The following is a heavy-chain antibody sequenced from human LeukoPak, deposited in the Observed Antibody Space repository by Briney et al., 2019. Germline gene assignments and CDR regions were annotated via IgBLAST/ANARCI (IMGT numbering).Heavy chain of an antibody. CDR2: INHSGST. V-gene: IGHV4-34*01. J-gene: IGHJ4*02. D-gene: IGHD3-3*01. Sequence: PSETLSLTCAVYGGSFSGYYWSWIRQPPGKGLEWIGEINHSGSTNYNPSLKSRVTISVDTSKNQFSLKLSSVTAADTAVYYCARVAYDYDFWSGYYTGGREGFDYWGQGTLVTVSS. CDR3: ARVAYDYDFWSGYYTGGREGFDY. CDR1: GGSFSGYY.